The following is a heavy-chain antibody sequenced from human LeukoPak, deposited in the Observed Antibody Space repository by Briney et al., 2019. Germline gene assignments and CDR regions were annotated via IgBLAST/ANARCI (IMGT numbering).Heavy chain of an antibody. J-gene: IGHJ4*02. D-gene: IGHD6-19*01. CDR3: AKDHPSSGWPTFEY. CDR2: ITNNNGKT. V-gene: IGHV3-23*01. Sequence: GGSLRLSCAASGFTFSSYAMSWVRQAPGKGLEWVSSITNNNGKTYYADPVKGRFTISRDESENTVYLQMNNLRAEDTAVYYCAKDHPSSGWPTFEYWGQGTLVTVSP. CDR1: GFTFSSYA.